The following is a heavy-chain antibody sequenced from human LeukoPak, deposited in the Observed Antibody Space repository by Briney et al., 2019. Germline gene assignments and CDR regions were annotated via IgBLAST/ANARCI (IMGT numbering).Heavy chain of an antibody. CDR2: ISSTSSTI. CDR3: ARRLDY. Sequence: PGRSLRLSCAASGFTLSTYSMNWVRQVPGKGLEWVSYISSTSSTIYYADSVKGRFTISRHHDKNSLYLQMNSLRAEDTAVYYCARRLDYWGQGTLVTVSS. J-gene: IGHJ4*02. V-gene: IGHV3-48*01. CDR1: GFTLSTYS.